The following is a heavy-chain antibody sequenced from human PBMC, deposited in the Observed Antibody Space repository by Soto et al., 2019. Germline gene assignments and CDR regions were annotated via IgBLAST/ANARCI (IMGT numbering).Heavy chain of an antibody. CDR1: GGSFSAYY. D-gene: IGHD6-13*01. CDR3: AGGGRQQLIRSKFNWFDP. CDR2: ITHSGST. V-gene: IGHV4-34*01. J-gene: IGHJ5*02. Sequence: SETLSLTCAVYGGSFSAYYWNWIRQPPGKGLEWIAEITHSGSTNYNPSLKSRVSTSVDRSKNQFSLKLSSVTAADTAVYYCAGGGRQQLIRSKFNWFDPWGQGTLVTVSS.